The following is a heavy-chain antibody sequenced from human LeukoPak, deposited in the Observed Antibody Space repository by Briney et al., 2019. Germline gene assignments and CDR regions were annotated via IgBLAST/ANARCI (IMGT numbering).Heavy chain of an antibody. CDR3: ARQKQWLRMSSKAFDP. CDR1: GYSFTSYW. Sequence: GESLKISCKGSGYSFTSYWIGWVRQMPGKGLEWMGIIYPGDSDTRYTPSFQGQVTISADKSISTAYLQWSSLKASDTAMYYCARQKQWLRMSSKAFDPWGQGTLVTVSS. V-gene: IGHV5-51*01. J-gene: IGHJ5*02. CDR2: IYPGDSDT. D-gene: IGHD6-19*01.